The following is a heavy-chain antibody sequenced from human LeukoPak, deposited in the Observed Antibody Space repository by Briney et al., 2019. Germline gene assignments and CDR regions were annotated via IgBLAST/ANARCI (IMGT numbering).Heavy chain of an antibody. CDR2: INPSGSST. J-gene: IGHJ5*02. V-gene: IGHV1-46*01. CDR3: ARDNSVGDIAWWFDP. CDR1: GYSFTSHY. Sequence: ASVKVSCKASGYSFTSHYMHWVRQAPGQGLEWLGLINPSGSSTLYAQKFEGRVTMTRDMSTTTDYMELSSLRSEDTAVYYCARDNSVGDIAWWFDPWGQGTLVTVSS. D-gene: IGHD3-16*02.